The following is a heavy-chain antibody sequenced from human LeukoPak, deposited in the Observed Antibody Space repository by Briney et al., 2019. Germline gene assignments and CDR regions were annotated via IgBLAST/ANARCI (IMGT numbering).Heavy chain of an antibody. V-gene: IGHV3-23*01. Sequence: GGSLRLSCAASGFTFSSYAMSWVRQAPGGGLEWVSAMSGSGGTTFYGDSVKGRFTISRDNSKNTLYLQMNSLRAEDTAVYYCAKDIVVVVGSSQNWFDPWGQGTLVTVSS. CDR2: MSGSGGTT. J-gene: IGHJ5*02. D-gene: IGHD2-15*01. CDR1: GFTFSSYA. CDR3: AKDIVVVVGSSQNWFDP.